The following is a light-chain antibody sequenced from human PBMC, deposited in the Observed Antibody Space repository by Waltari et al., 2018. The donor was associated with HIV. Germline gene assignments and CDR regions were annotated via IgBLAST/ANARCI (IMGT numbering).Light chain of an antibody. CDR2: KDT. J-gene: IGLJ2*01. Sequence: SYELTQPPSVSVSPGQTARITCSRDALPQQKAYWYQQKQGQAPVLVIYKDTERPSGIPERFSGASSGTTVTLTISGVQAEDEASYYCQSTHSRGTYVVFGGGTKLTVL. CDR1: ALPQQK. CDR3: QSTHSRGTYVV. V-gene: IGLV3-25*03.